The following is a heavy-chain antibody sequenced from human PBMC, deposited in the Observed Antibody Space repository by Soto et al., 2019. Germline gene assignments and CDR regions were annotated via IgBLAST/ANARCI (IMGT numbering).Heavy chain of an antibody. CDR3: AKDYYEKSIVVVPVAHEAVYGIDV. V-gene: IGHV3-23*01. CDR1: GFTFSSYA. CDR2: ISGSGGST. D-gene: IGHD2-2*01. J-gene: IGHJ6*02. Sequence: PGGSLRLSCAASGFTFSSYAMSWVRQAPGKGLEWVSAISGSGGSTYYADSVKGRFTISRDNSKNTLYLQMNSLRAEDTAVYYCAKDYYEKSIVVVPVAHEAVYGIDVWGQGTTVTVS.